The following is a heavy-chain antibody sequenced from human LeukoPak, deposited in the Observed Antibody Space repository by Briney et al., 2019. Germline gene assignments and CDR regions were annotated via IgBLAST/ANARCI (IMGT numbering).Heavy chain of an antibody. CDR3: ARASYSYDISGWVPFDY. J-gene: IGHJ4*02. CDR1: GNSISSGDYY. V-gene: IGHV4-61*02. D-gene: IGHD3-22*01. Sequence: SETLSLTCAVSGNSISSGDYYWSWIRQPAGKGLEWIGRIYTSGSTTYNPSLKSRVTISGDTSENQFSLRLSSVTAADTAVYYCARASYSYDISGWVPFDYWGQGTLVTVSS. CDR2: IYTSGST.